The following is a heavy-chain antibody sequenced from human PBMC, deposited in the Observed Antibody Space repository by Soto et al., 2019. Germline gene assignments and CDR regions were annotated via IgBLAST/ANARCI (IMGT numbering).Heavy chain of an antibody. Sequence: ASLKVSCKASGYTFTSYGISWVRQAPGQGLEWMGWISAYNGNTNYAQKLQGRVTMTTDTSTSTAYMELRSLRSDDTAVYYCARVLSEFQHWLVRGWFDPWGQGTLVTVAA. V-gene: IGHV1-18*01. CDR3: ARVLSEFQHWLVRGWFDP. D-gene: IGHD6-19*01. J-gene: IGHJ5*02. CDR1: GYTFTSYG. CDR2: ISAYNGNT.